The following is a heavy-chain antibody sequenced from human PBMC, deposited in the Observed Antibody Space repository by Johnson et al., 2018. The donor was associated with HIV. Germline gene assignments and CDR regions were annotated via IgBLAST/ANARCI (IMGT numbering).Heavy chain of an antibody. D-gene: IGHD3-22*01. J-gene: IGHJ3*02. V-gene: IGHV3-15*01. CDR3: ARCYYDSGGYADAFDI. CDR2: IKSETDRGTI. Sequence: MQLVESGGGLVQPGGSLRLSCAASGFTFDDYALSWVRQLPGKGLEWVGRIKSETDRGTIDYAAPVKGRFTISRDDSKNTLYLQMNSLKTEEAAVYYCARCYYDSGGYADAFDIWGQGTMVTVSS. CDR1: GFTFDDYA.